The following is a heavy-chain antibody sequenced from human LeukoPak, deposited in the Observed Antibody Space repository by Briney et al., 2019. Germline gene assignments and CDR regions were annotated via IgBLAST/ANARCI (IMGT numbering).Heavy chain of an antibody. Sequence: GGTLRLSCAASAFTFSSYGMSWVRQAPGKGLEWVANINQDGSEKYFVDSVKGRFTISRDHAKNSLYLQMNSLRAEDTAVYYCVRSSGDNWGQGTLVTVSS. V-gene: IGHV3-7*01. CDR1: AFTFSSYG. J-gene: IGHJ4*02. D-gene: IGHD6-19*01. CDR2: INQDGSEK. CDR3: VRSSGDN.